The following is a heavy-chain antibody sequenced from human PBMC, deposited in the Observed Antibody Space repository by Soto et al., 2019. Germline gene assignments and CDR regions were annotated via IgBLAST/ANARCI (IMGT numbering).Heavy chain of an antibody. CDR1: GGSISSGDYY. CDR3: ARAIAVTTPWFDP. J-gene: IGHJ5*02. V-gene: IGHV4-31*02. D-gene: IGHD4-17*01. CDR2: TDYRGST. Sequence: VQLRESGPGLVKPSQTLSLTCAVSGGSISSGDYYWSWIRQQPGKDLEWIGFTDYRGSTYYNPSLRSRVTISVDTSKNQFSLSLNSVTAADSAVYYCARAIAVTTPWFDPWGQGTLVTVSS.